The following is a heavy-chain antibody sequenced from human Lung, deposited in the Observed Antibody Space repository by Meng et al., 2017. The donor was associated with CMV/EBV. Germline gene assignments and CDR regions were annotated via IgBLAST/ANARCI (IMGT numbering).Heavy chain of an antibody. V-gene: IGHV1-2*02. J-gene: IGHJ6*02. CDR1: GYTFTGYY. CDR3: ARGGGYSSSSAYGMDV. Sequence: ASVKVSXKASGYTFTGYYMHWVRQAPGQGLEWMGWINPNSGGTNYAQKFQGRVTMTRDTSISTAYMELSRLRPDDTAVYYCARGGGYSSSSAYGMDVWGQGTTVTVSS. D-gene: IGHD6-6*01. CDR2: INPNSGGT.